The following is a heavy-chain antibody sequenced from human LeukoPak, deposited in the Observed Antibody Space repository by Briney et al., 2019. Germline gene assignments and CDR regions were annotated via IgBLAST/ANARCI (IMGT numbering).Heavy chain of an antibody. Sequence: PGGSLRLSCAASGFTFSSYAMSWVRQAPGKGLEWVSAISGSGGSTYYADSVKGRFTISRDNSKNTLYLQMNSLRAEDTAVYYCAKDLYYDSQKGLFDYWGQGTLVTVSS. CDR1: GFTFSSYA. CDR3: AKDLYYDSQKGLFDY. CDR2: ISGSGGST. D-gene: IGHD3-22*01. V-gene: IGHV3-23*01. J-gene: IGHJ4*02.